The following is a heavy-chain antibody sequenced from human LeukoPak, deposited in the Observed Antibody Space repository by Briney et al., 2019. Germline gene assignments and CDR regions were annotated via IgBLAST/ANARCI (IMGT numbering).Heavy chain of an antibody. D-gene: IGHD3-16*02. CDR3: VSGNDPDYVWGTYRLDAFDI. V-gene: IGHV3-21*01. CDR1: GYTFSDYS. CDR2: ISSSGTYI. J-gene: IGHJ3*02. Sequence: PGGSLRLSCAASGYTFSDYSVNWVRQDPGKGLEWVSSISSSGTYIYYADSVKGRFTISRDNAKNSLFLQMNSLRAEDTAVYYCVSGNDPDYVWGTYRLDAFDIWGEGTMVSLSS.